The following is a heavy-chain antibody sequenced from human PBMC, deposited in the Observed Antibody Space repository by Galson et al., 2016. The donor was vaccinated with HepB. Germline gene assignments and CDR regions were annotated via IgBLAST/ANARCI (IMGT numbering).Heavy chain of an antibody. Sequence: SLRLSCAASGFTFSSYSMNWVRQAPGKGLEWVSSISSSSSSKYYADSVKGRFTISRDNAQNSLYLQMNSLRAEDTAVYYCARDPSSGIANWFDPWGQGTLVTVSS. CDR1: GFTFSSYS. V-gene: IGHV3-21*01. CDR2: ISSSSSSK. D-gene: IGHD5-12*01. CDR3: ARDPSSGIANWFDP. J-gene: IGHJ5*02.